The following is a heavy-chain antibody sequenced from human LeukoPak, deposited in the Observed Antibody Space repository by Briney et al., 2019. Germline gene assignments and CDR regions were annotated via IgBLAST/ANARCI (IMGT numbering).Heavy chain of an antibody. V-gene: IGHV4-34*01. CDR1: GGSFSDYY. CDR3: ARGQNSEVDY. D-gene: IGHD4-23*01. CDR2: INHSGST. Sequence: SETLSLTCAVYGGSFSDYYWSWIRQPPGKGLEWIGEINHSGSTNYNPSLKSRVTISVDTSKNQFSLKLSSVTAADTAVYYCARGQNSEVDYWGQGTLVTVSS. J-gene: IGHJ4*02.